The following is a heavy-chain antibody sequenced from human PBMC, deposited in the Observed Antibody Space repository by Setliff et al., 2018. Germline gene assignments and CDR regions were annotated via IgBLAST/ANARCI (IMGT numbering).Heavy chain of an antibody. CDR2: IIPIFGAA. Sequence: SVKVSCKASGGTFSSYAISWVRQAPGQGLEWMGGIIPIFGAANYAQKFQGRVTITADESTSTAYMELSSLRSEDTAVYYCARGNRGYYNFCSGSQGANWFDPWGQGTLVTVSS. CDR1: GGTFSSYA. D-gene: IGHD3-3*01. J-gene: IGHJ5*02. V-gene: IGHV1-69*13. CDR3: ARGNRGYYNFCSGSQGANWFDP.